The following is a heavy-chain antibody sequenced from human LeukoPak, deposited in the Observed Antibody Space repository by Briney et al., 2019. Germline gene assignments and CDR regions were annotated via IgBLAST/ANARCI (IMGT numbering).Heavy chain of an antibody. CDR1: GGSISSSNW. CDR2: IYHGGST. D-gene: IGHD3-10*01. J-gene: IGHJ4*02. CDR3: ARGGDRSFDY. Sequence: PSGTLSLTCAVSGGSISSSNWWSWDRQPPGKGLEWIGEIYHGGSTNYNPSLKSRVTMSVDTSKNQFSLNLNSVTAADTAVYYCARGGDRSFDYWGQGTLVTVSS. V-gene: IGHV4-4*02.